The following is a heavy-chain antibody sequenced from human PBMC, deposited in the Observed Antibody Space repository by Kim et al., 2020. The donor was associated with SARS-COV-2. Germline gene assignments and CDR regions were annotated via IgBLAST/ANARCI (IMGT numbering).Heavy chain of an antibody. CDR2: IYPSGST. D-gene: IGHD3-10*02. CDR1: GASISSGNYY. Sequence: SETLSLTCNVSGASISSGNYYWSWIRQPAGKGLEWIGRIYPSGSTTYNPSLKSRVTISIDTSKNQFSLIVRSVTAADTAVYYCARDHRLYVARRINNWFDPWGQGTLVPVSS. V-gene: IGHV4-61*02. CDR3: ARDHRLYVARRINNWFDP. J-gene: IGHJ5*02.